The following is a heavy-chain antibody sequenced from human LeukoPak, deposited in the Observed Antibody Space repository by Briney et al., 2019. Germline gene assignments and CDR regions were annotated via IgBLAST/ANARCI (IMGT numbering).Heavy chain of an antibody. CDR1: GFTFSTYG. D-gene: IGHD6-19*01. CDR3: AREIRDTGWYVDY. J-gene: IGHJ4*02. CDR2: TWYDGSNQ. Sequence: GGSLRLSCEASGFTFSTYGMHWVRQAPGKGLEWVAVTWYDGSNQYYADSVKGRFTISRDNSKNTMYLRMDSLRDEDTAVYYCAREIRDTGWYVDYWGQGTLVTVSS. V-gene: IGHV3-33*01.